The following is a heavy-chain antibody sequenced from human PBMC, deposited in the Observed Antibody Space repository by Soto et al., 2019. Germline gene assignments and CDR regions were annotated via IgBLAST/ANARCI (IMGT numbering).Heavy chain of an antibody. D-gene: IGHD3-9*01. V-gene: IGHV4-39*01. J-gene: IGHJ3*02. Sequence: SETLSLTCTVSGGSISSSSYYWGWIRQPPGKGLEWIGSIYYSGSTYYNPSLKSRVTISVDTSKNQFSLKLSSVTAADTAVYYCRIYDILTGYYGGDDAFDIWGQGTMVTVSS. CDR1: GGSISSSSYY. CDR3: RIYDILTGYYGGDDAFDI. CDR2: IYYSGST.